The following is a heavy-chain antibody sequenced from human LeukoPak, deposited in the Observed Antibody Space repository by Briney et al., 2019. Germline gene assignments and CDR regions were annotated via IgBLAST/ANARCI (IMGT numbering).Heavy chain of an antibody. Sequence: GSLRLSCAASGFTFSDFGMNWVRQAPGKGLEWVSSISTTSTYIYYGGSVKGRFTISRDNAENSLYLQMNSLRAEDTAVYYCARDLGSSIWRRLDYYYMDVWGKGTTVTVSS. V-gene: IGHV3-21*04. J-gene: IGHJ6*03. D-gene: IGHD6-13*01. CDR2: ISTTSTYI. CDR3: ARDLGSSIWRRLDYYYMDV. CDR1: GFTFSDFG.